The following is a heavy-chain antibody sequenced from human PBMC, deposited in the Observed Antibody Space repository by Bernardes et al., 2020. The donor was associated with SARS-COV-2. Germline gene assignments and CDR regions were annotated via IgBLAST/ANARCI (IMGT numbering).Heavy chain of an antibody. D-gene: IGHD4-17*01. Sequence: GGSLRLSCEASGFTFSSYAMSWVRQAPGKGLEWVSAISGRGGSTYYADSVEGRFTISRDNSRNTLYLQMNSLRAEDTAVYYCAKDYGDYAWDYWGQGTLVTVSS. CDR1: GFTFSSYA. J-gene: IGHJ4*02. CDR3: AKDYGDYAWDY. V-gene: IGHV3-23*01. CDR2: ISGRGGST.